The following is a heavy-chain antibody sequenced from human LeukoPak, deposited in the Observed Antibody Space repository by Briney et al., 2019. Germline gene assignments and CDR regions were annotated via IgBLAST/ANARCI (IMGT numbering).Heavy chain of an antibody. CDR2: ISYDGRNK. V-gene: IGHV3-30*03. Sequence: GGSLRLSCAASGFSLSSYGMHWVRQAPGKGLEWVAVISYDGRNKYYADSVKGRFTISRDNSKNTLYLQTNSLRAEDTAGYYCARASLRGYDAFDIWGQGTMVTVSS. D-gene: IGHD3-10*01. J-gene: IGHJ3*02. CDR1: GFSLSSYG. CDR3: ARASLRGYDAFDI.